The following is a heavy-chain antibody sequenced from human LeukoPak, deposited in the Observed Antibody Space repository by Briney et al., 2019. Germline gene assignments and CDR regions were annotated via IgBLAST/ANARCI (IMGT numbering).Heavy chain of an antibody. D-gene: IGHD3-10*01. CDR2: INPNSGGT. J-gene: IGHJ3*02. CDR3: ARDRGGVLWFGEGGNDAFDI. Sequence: ASVKVSCKASGYTFTTYAMNWVRQAPGQGLGWMGWINPNSGGTNYAQKFQGRVTMTRDTSISTAYMELSRLRSDDTAVYYCARDRGGVLWFGEGGNDAFDIWGQGTMVTVSS. V-gene: IGHV1-2*02. CDR1: GYTFTTYA.